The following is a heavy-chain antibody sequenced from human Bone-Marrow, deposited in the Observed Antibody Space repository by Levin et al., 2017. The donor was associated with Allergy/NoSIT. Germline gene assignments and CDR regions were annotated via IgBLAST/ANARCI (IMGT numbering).Heavy chain of an antibody. CDR2: IIPIFGTA. CDR1: GGTFSSYA. Sequence: SVKVSCKASGGTFSSYAISWVRQAPGQGLEWMGGIIPIFGTANYAQKFQGRVTITADESTSTAYMELSSLRSEDTAVYYCAREGSYFLAEYFQHWGQGTLVTVSS. D-gene: IGHD1-26*01. CDR3: AREGSYFLAEYFQH. V-gene: IGHV1-69*13. J-gene: IGHJ1*01.